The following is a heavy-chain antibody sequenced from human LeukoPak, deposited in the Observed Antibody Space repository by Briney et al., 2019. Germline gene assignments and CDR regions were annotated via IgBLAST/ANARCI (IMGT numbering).Heavy chain of an antibody. CDR3: ARADYEGNNWNDDAFDI. CDR1: GYTFTSYA. J-gene: IGHJ3*02. D-gene: IGHD1-1*01. V-gene: IGHV1-3*01. Sequence: ASVKVSCKASGYTFTSYAMHWVRQAPGQRLEWMGWINAGNGNTKYSQKFQGRVTITRDTSASTAYMELSSLRSEDTAVYYCARADYEGNNWNDDAFDIWGQGTMVTVSS. CDR2: INAGNGNT.